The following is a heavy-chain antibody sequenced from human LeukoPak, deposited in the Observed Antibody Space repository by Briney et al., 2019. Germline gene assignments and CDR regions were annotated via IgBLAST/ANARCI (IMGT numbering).Heavy chain of an antibody. CDR2: ISSSSSTI. D-gene: IGHD5-24*01. CDR3: AREPLEHAFDI. Sequence: QPGGSLRLSCAASGFTFSSYSMNWVRQAPGKGLEWVSYISSSSSTIYYADSVKGRFTISRDNAKNSLYLRMNSLRAEDTAVYYCAREPLEHAFDIWGQGTMVTVSS. J-gene: IGHJ3*02. CDR1: GFTFSSYS. V-gene: IGHV3-48*01.